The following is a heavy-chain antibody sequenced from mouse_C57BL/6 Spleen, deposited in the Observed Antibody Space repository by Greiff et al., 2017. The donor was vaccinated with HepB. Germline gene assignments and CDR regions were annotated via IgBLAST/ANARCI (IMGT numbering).Heavy chain of an antibody. Sequence: VQLQQPGAELVRPGSSVKLSCKASGYTFTSYWMHWVKQRPIQGLEWIGNIDPSDSETHYNQKFKDKATLTVDKSSSTAYMQLSSLTSEDSAVYYCARSGNYGRYYAMDYWGQGTSVTVSS. CDR1: GYTFTSYW. CDR2: IDPSDSET. CDR3: ARSGNYGRYYAMDY. D-gene: IGHD2-1*01. J-gene: IGHJ4*01. V-gene: IGHV1-52*01.